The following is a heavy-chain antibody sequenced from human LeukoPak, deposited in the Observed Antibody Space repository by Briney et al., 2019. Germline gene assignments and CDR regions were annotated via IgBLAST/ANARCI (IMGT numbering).Heavy chain of an antibody. D-gene: IGHD6-13*01. CDR3: STVRGFVDSWSLGY. V-gene: IGHV3-15*01. Sequence: GGSLRLSCAASGFTFTTAWMSWVRQARGKGLEWVGRITSKIDGWKPDYADPVKGRFSISRDNSQTTLYLQMNSLKTEDTAVYYCSTVRGFVDSWSLGYWGQGTLVTVSS. J-gene: IGHJ4*02. CDR1: GFTFTTAW. CDR2: ITSKIDGWKP.